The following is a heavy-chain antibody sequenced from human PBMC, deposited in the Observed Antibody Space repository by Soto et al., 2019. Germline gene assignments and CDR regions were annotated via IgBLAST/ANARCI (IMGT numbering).Heavy chain of an antibody. CDR1: GFTLSTYW. V-gene: IGHV3-7*01. CDR3: VCGGNFFIY. CDR2: MDQDGSET. D-gene: IGHD3-16*01. J-gene: IGHJ4*02. Sequence: EVQRVESGGCLVQPGGALSLSCADSGFTLSTYWMTGVRQPPGKGLEWVANMDQDGSETYYVGSVRGRFTVSRDNAKNSLYLQMNSRRVEDTAVYYCVCGGNFFIYWGQGTLVTVSP.